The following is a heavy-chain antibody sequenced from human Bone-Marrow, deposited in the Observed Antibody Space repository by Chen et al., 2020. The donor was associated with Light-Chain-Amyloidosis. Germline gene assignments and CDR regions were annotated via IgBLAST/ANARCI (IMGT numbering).Heavy chain of an antibody. V-gene: IGHV3-30*18. CDR3: AKDLLTGDNGVDV. CDR1: GFTFSSYG. J-gene: IGHJ6*02. Sequence: LVESGGGVVQPGTSLRLSCAAYGFTFSSYGMHWVRQAPGKGLEWLTLIYYDGSEKYYADSVKGRFTISRDNSKNTLYLQMNNLRAEDTAVYYCAKDLLTGDNGVDVWGQGTTVTVSS. D-gene: IGHD7-27*01. CDR2: IYYDGSEK.